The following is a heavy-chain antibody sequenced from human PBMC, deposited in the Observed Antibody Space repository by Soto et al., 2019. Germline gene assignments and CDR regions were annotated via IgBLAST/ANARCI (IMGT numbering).Heavy chain of an antibody. J-gene: IGHJ3*02. CDR3: GRRLVVVGRGAFDI. V-gene: IGHV1-2*02. Sequence: ASLKRSCKASGYTFTGDYMHWVRQAPGQGLEWMGWINPNSGGTNYAQKFQGRVTMTRDTSISTAYMELSRLRSDDTAVYYCGRRLVVVGRGAFDIWGQGTMGTVSS. CDR1: GYTFTGDY. D-gene: IGHD2-15*01. CDR2: INPNSGGT.